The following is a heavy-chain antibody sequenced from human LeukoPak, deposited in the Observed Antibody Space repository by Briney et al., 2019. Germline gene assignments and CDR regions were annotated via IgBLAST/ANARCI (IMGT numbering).Heavy chain of an antibody. J-gene: IGHJ4*02. D-gene: IGHD3-22*01. CDR1: GYTFTGYY. Sequence: GASVKVSCKASGYTFTGYYMHWVRQAPGQGLEWMGWINPNSGGTNYVQRFQGRVTMTRDTSISTAYMELSRLRSDDTAVYYCARGKYYDRSAYCFDWGQGTLVTVSS. V-gene: IGHV1-2*02. CDR2: INPNSGGT. CDR3: ARGKYYDRSAYCFD.